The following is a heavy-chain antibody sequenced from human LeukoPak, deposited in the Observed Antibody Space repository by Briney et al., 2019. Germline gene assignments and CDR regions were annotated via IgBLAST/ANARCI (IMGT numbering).Heavy chain of an antibody. CDR3: ASDQVSGVFDY. CDR2: ISPSGSYT. V-gene: IGHV3-11*05. J-gene: IGHJ4*02. Sequence: PGGSLRLSCAGSGFTFSDFYMNWIRQAPGKGLEWLAYISPSGSYTIYADSVKGRFVISRDNTKNSVSLHMNTLTADDTAVYFCASDQVSGVFDYWGQGARVTVSS. CDR1: GFTFSDFY. D-gene: IGHD5/OR15-5a*01.